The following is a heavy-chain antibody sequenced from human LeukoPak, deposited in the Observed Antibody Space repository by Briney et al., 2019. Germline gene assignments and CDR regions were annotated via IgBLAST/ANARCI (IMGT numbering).Heavy chain of an antibody. D-gene: IGHD2-15*01. J-gene: IGHJ3*02. CDR2: IYYSGST. CDR3: ARRALGYCSGGSCYDAFDI. Sequence: PSETLSLTCTVSGGSIGSYYWSWIRQPPGKGLEWIGYIYYSGSTNYNPSLKSRVTISVDTSKNQFSLKLSSVTAADTAVYYCARRALGYCSGGSCYDAFDIWGQGTMVTVSS. CDR1: GGSIGSYY. V-gene: IGHV4-59*08.